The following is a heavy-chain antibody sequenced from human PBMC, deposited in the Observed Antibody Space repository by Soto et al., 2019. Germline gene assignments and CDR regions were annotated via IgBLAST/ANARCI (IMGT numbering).Heavy chain of an antibody. D-gene: IGHD2-8*01. CDR1: GGSISSYY. Sequence: PSETLSLTCTVSGGSISSYYWSWIRQPPGKGLEWIGYIYYSGSTNYNPSLKSRVTISVDTSKNQFSLKLSSVTAADTAVYYCARVIPVYANDAFDICGQGTMVTV. J-gene: IGHJ3*02. CDR2: IYYSGST. CDR3: ARVIPVYANDAFDI. V-gene: IGHV4-59*01.